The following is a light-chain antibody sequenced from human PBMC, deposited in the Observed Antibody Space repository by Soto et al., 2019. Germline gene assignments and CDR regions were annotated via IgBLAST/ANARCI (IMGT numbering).Light chain of an antibody. Sequence: DIQMTQSPSSLSASVGDRVTMTCQASQDISNYLHWYQQKPGKAPNLLIYAASNLLSGVPSRFSGSGSGTDFTLTISSLQPEDFATYYCQQLHDYPITFGQGTRLEIK. V-gene: IGKV1-9*01. CDR1: QDISNY. CDR3: QQLHDYPIT. J-gene: IGKJ5*01. CDR2: AAS.